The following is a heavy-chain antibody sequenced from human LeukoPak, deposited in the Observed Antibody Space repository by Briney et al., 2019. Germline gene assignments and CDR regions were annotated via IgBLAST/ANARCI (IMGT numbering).Heavy chain of an antibody. CDR2: INHSGST. V-gene: IGHV4-34*01. Sequence: SETLSLTCAVYGGSFSGYYWSWIRQPPGKGLEWIGEINHSGSTNYNPSLKSRVTISVDTSKNQFSPKLSSVTAADTAVYYCARGFFKIDYWGQGTLVTVSS. CDR3: ARGFFKIDY. CDR1: GGSFSGYY. J-gene: IGHJ4*02.